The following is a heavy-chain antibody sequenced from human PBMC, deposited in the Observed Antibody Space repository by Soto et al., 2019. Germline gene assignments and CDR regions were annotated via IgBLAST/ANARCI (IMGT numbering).Heavy chain of an antibody. Sequence: QVQLVESGGGVVQPGRSLRLSCAASGFTFSSYGMHWVRQAPGKGLEWLAVISYDGSNKYYADSVKGRFTISRDNSKNTLYLQVKSLRAEDTAMYYCAKDYGSGWTMGDFWGQGTLVTVSS. CDR2: ISYDGSNK. J-gene: IGHJ4*02. D-gene: IGHD6-19*01. V-gene: IGHV3-30*18. CDR3: AKDYGSGWTMGDF. CDR1: GFTFSSYG.